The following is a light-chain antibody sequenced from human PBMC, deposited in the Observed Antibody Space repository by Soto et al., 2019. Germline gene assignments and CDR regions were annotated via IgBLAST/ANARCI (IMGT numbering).Light chain of an antibody. CDR3: QVYGNSMWT. CDR2: GAS. CDR1: QTVISYY. J-gene: IGKJ1*01. Sequence: EIVLTQSPGTLSLSPGDRATLSCRASQTVISYYLTWYQQTPGQAPRLLIYGASSRATDTPDRFSGRGSGTDFSLTISRLEPGEFAVYYCQVYGNSMWTFGQGTKVEI. V-gene: IGKV3-20*01.